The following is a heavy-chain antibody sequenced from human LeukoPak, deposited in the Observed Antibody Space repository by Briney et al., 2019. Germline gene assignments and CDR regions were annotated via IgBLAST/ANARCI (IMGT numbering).Heavy chain of an antibody. CDR2: IIPIFGTA. V-gene: IGHV1-69*13. Sequence: ASVNVSCKASGGTFSSYAISWVRQAPGQGLEWMGGIIPIFGTANYAQKFQGRVTITADESTSTAYMELSSLRSEDTAVYYCARSGEGIAAAGLYYYYGMDVWGQGTTVTVSS. J-gene: IGHJ6*02. CDR1: GGTFSSYA. CDR3: ARSGEGIAAAGLYYYYGMDV. D-gene: IGHD6-13*01.